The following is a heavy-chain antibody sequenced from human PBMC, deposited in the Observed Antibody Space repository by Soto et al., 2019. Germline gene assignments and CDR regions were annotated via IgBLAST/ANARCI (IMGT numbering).Heavy chain of an antibody. D-gene: IGHD3-10*01. CDR2: INHSGST. V-gene: IGHV4-34*01. J-gene: IGHJ6*02. CDR3: ARGGITMVRGVIIRYYYYGMDV. Sequence: SETLSLACAVYGGFFSGYYWSWIRQPPGQGLERIGEINHSGSTNYNPSLKSRVTISVDTSKNQFSLKLSSVTAADTAVYYCARGGITMVRGVIIRYYYYGMDVSGQGTTVTVSS. CDR1: GGFFSGYY.